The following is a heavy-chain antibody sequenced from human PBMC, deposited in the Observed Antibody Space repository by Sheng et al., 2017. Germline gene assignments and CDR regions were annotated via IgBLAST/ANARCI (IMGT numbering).Heavy chain of an antibody. CDR2: IIPILGIA. Sequence: QVQLVQSGAEVKKPGSSVKVSCKASGGTFSSYAISWVRQAPGQGLEWMGGIIPILGIANYAQKFQGRVTITADKSTSTAYMELSSLRSEDTAVYYCARGVYSYGGYYYYYMDVWGKGTTVTVSS. D-gene: IGHD5-18*01. J-gene: IGHJ6*03. V-gene: IGHV1-69*04. CDR1: GGTFSSYA. CDR3: ARGVYSYGGYYYYYMDV.